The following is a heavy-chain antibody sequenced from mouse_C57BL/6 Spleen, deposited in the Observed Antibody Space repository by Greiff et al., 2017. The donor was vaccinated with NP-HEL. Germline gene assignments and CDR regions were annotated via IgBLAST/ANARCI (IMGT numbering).Heavy chain of an antibody. D-gene: IGHD2-3*01. CDR3: ARGGGYYGD. V-gene: IGHV1-80*01. CDR1: GYAFSSYW. Sequence: QVQLQQSGAEPVKPGASVKISCTASGYAFSSYWMNWVQQSPGKGLEWIGQIYPGDGDTNYNGKIKGKATQTADKSSSTASMQLSSLTSEDAAVYFGARGGGYYGDWGQGPTLT. CDR2: IYPGDGDT. J-gene: IGHJ2*01.